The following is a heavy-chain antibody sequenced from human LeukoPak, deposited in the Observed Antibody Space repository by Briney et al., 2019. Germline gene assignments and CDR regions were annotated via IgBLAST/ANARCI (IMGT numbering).Heavy chain of an antibody. Sequence: SVKVSCKASGFTFTSSAMQWVRQARGQRLEWIGWIVVGSCNTNYAQKFQERVTITRDMSTSTAYMELSSLRSEDTAVYYCARFHRTGDVDYWGQGTLVTVSS. D-gene: IGHD7-27*01. CDR2: IVVGSCNT. CDR3: ARFHRTGDVDY. J-gene: IGHJ4*02. V-gene: IGHV1-58*02. CDR1: GFTFTSSA.